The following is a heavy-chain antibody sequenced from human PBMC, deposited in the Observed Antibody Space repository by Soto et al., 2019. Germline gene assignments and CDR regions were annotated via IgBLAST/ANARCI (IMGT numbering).Heavy chain of an antibody. Sequence: GGSLRLSCAASGFTFSSYAMSWVRQTPEKGLEWVSTISGSGGRAYYADSVKGRFTISRDNSKNTLYLQMNSLRAEDTAVYYCAKDSGIVVVPAAIWFDYWGQGTLVTVSS. V-gene: IGHV3-23*01. CDR2: ISGSGGRA. D-gene: IGHD2-2*02. CDR3: AKDSGIVVVPAAIWFDY. J-gene: IGHJ4*02. CDR1: GFTFSSYA.